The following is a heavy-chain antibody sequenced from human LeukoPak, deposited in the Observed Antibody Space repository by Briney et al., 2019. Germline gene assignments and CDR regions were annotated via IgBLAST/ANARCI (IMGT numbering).Heavy chain of an antibody. D-gene: IGHD2-21*01. J-gene: IGHJ4*02. Sequence: GGSLRLSCAASGFTFSNNWMSWVRQAPGEGLEWVANIKEDGSEKYYVDSMKGRFTISRDNAKNSLYLQMNSLRAEDTAVYYCARDTSIGLDYWGQGNLVTVSS. V-gene: IGHV3-7*01. CDR1: GFTFSNNW. CDR3: ARDTSIGLDY. CDR2: IKEDGSEK.